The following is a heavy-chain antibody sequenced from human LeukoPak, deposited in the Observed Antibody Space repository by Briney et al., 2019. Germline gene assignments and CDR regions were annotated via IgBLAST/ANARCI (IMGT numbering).Heavy chain of an antibody. D-gene: IGHD2-21*02. CDR3: AKDSVETALFIDY. V-gene: IGHV3-30*18. CDR1: GFTFSTYD. CDR2: ISYDGSNK. Sequence: GGSLRLSCAASGFTFSTYDMHWVRQAPGKGLEWVAVISYDGSNKYYADSVKGRFTISRGNSKNTLYLQTNSLRAEDTAVYYCAKDSVETALFIDYWGQGTLVTVSS. J-gene: IGHJ4*02.